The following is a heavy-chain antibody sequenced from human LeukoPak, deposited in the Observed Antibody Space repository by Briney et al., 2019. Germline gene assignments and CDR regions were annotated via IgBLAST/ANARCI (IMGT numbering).Heavy chain of an antibody. Sequence: GGSLRLSCAASGFTFSNYWMHWVRQAPGKGLVWVSRINTDGSSTSYVDSVKGRFTISRDNAKNTVYLQMNSLRAEDTAVYYCAELGITMIGGVWGKGTTVTISS. J-gene: IGHJ6*04. V-gene: IGHV3-74*01. CDR2: INTDGSST. CDR3: AELGITMIGGV. CDR1: GFTFSNYW. D-gene: IGHD3-10*02.